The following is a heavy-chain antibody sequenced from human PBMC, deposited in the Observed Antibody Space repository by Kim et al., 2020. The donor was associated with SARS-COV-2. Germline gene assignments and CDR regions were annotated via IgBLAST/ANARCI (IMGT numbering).Heavy chain of an antibody. V-gene: IGHV5-51*01. CDR3: ARRPHYSSSWVFDY. J-gene: IGHJ4*02. Sequence: SPSFQGQVTISADKSISTAYLQWSSLKASDTAMYYCARRPHYSSSWVFDYWGQGTLVTVSS. D-gene: IGHD6-13*01.